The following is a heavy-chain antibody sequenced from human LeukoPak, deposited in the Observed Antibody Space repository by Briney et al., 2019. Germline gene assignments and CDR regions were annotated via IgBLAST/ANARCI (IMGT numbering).Heavy chain of an antibody. J-gene: IGHJ4*02. CDR3: ARDLGAYYYDSSDDY. CDR2: ISAYNGNT. Sequence: ASVKVSCKASGYTFTSYGISWVRQAPGQGLEWMGWISAYNGNTNYAQKLQGRVTMTTDTSTSTAYMELRSLRSDDTAVYYCARDLGAYYYDSSDDYWGQGTLVTVSS. CDR1: GYTFTSYG. D-gene: IGHD3-22*01. V-gene: IGHV1-18*01.